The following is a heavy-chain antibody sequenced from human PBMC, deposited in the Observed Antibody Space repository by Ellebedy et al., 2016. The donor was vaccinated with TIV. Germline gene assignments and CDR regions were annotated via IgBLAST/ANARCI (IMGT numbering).Heavy chain of an antibody. CDR3: AKGRGGGSDSSAPRYYFDY. J-gene: IGHJ4*02. CDR1: GFTFRNYA. V-gene: IGHV3-23*01. D-gene: IGHD3-22*01. CDR2: IYGGGGTT. Sequence: GESLKISCAASGFTFRNYAMGWVRQTPGKGLEWVSGIYGGGGTTYYADSVKGRFTISRDNSKNTLYLQMNSLRAEDTAVYYCAKGRGGGSDSSAPRYYFDYWGLGTLVTVSS.